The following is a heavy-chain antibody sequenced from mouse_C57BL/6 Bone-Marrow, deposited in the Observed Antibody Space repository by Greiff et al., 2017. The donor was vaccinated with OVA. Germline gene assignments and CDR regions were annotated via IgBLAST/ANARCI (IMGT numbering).Heavy chain of an antibody. CDR1: GYTFTSYW. J-gene: IGHJ1*01. CDR2: IDPSDSET. V-gene: IGHV1-61*01. D-gene: IGHD1-1*01. Sequence: VQLQQPGAELVRPGSSVKLSCKASGYTFTSYWMDWVKQRPGQGLEWIGNIDPSDSETHYNQKFKGKATLTVDKSSSTAYMQLSSLTSEDSAVYYRAREACSVCSSFWYFDVWGQGTTLTVSS. CDR3: AREACSVCSSFWYFDV.